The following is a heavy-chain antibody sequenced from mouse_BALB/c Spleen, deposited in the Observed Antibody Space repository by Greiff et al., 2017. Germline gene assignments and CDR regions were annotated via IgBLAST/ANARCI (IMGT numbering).Heavy chain of an antibody. CDR3: TRGNYGSSYWFAY. CDR2: IYPGSGST. CDR1: GYTFTSYW. D-gene: IGHD1-1*01. Sequence: LQQPGSELVRPGASVKLSCKASGYTFTSYWMHWVKQRPGQGLEWIGNIYPGSGSTNYDEKFKSKATLTVDTSSSTAYMQLSSLTSEDSAVYYFTRGNYGSSYWFAYWGQGTLVTVSA. V-gene: IGHV1S22*01. J-gene: IGHJ3*01.